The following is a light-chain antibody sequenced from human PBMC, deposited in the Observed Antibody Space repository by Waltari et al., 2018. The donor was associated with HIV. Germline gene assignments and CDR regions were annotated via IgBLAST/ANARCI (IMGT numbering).Light chain of an antibody. J-gene: IGKJ5*01. CDR3: QQYNTDPS. Sequence: DIHMTQFPSTLSAFLRVRVTITCRASQSVGSWLAWYQHKTGKAPKLLIHKASVLESGVSSRFSGSGSETEFTLIIDSLEPDDFATYYCQQYNTDPSFGQGTRLEMK. CDR2: KAS. V-gene: IGKV1-5*03. CDR1: QSVGSW.